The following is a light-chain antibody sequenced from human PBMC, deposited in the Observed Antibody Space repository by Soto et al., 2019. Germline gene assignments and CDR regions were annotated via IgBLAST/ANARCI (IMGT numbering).Light chain of an antibody. Sequence: QSALTQPPSASGSPGQSVTISCTGTSSDIGGYNFVSWYQQHPGKAPKLMIYDVNKRPSGVPDRFSASKSGNTASLTVSGLQAEDEADYYCNSYAGRNIVFGTGTKVTVL. J-gene: IGLJ1*01. CDR1: SSDIGGYNF. V-gene: IGLV2-8*01. CDR3: NSYAGRNIV. CDR2: DVN.